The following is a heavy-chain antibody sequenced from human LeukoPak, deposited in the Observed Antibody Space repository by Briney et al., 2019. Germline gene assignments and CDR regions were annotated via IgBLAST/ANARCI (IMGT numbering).Heavy chain of an antibody. J-gene: IGHJ4*02. CDR1: GFTFSSYE. CDR3: ARAGQLRNY. CDR2: ISSSGTTI. V-gene: IGHV3-48*03. Sequence: PGGSLRLFCAASGFTFSSYEMNWVRQAPGKGLEWVSYISSSGTTIYYADSVKGRFTISRDNAKNSLYLQMNSLRAEDTAVYYCARAGQLRNYWGQGTLVTVSS. D-gene: IGHD4-23*01.